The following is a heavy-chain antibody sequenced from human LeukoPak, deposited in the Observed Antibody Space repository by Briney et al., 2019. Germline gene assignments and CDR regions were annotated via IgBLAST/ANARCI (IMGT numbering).Heavy chain of an antibody. CDR2: TYYRSKWYN. Sequence: SQTLSLTCAISGDSVSSNSAAWNWIRQSPSRGLEWLGRTYYRSKWYNDYAVSVKSRITINPDTSKNQFSPQLNSVTPEDTAVYYCAREEAGTTVYYYYGMDVWGQGTTVTVSS. J-gene: IGHJ6*02. D-gene: IGHD1-1*01. CDR3: AREEAGTTVYYYYGMDV. CDR1: GDSVSSNSAA. V-gene: IGHV6-1*01.